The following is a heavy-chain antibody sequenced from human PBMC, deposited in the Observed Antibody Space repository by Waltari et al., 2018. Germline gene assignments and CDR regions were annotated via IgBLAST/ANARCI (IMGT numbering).Heavy chain of an antibody. CDR1: GGSFSGYY. D-gene: IGHD7-27*01. J-gene: IGHJ4*02. V-gene: IGHV4-34*01. CDR3: ARGFWGY. Sequence: QVQLQQWGAGLLKPSETMSLPCAVYGGSFSGYYWSWIRQPPGKGLEWIGEINHSGSTNYNPSLKSRVTISVDTSKNQFSLKLSSVTAADTAVYYCARGFWGYWGQGTLVTVSS. CDR2: INHSGST.